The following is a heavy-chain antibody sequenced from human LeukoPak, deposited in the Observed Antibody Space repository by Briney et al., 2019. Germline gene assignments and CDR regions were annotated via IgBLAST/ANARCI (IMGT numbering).Heavy chain of an antibody. CDR1: GGSISSSTYY. Sequence: PSETLSLTCTVSGGSISSSTYYWGWIRQPPGKGLEWIGSIYYSGSTYYNPSLKSRVTISIDTSKIQFSLKLTSLTAADTAVYYCARGRLGSGYYYELDYWGQGTLVTVSS. D-gene: IGHD3-22*01. V-gene: IGHV4-39*07. J-gene: IGHJ4*02. CDR2: IYYSGST. CDR3: ARGRLGSGYYYELDY.